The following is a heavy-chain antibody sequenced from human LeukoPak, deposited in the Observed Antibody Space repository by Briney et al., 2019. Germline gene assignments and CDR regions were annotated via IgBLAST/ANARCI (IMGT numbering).Heavy chain of an antibody. V-gene: IGHV1-2*02. CDR2: INPNSGGT. J-gene: IGHJ5*02. CDR3: ARDRGTVPWFDP. CDR1: GYTFTGYY. Sequence: ASVKVSCEASGYTFTGYYMHWVRQAPGQGLEWMGWINPNSGGTNYAQKFQGRVTMTRDTSISTAYMELSRLRSDDTAVYYCARDRGTVPWFDPWGQGTLVTVSS. D-gene: IGHD4-17*01.